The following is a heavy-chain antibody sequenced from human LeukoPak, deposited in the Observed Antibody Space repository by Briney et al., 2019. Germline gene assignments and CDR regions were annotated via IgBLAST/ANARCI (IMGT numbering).Heavy chain of an antibody. Sequence: GGSLRLSCAASGFTFSSYSMNRVRQAPGKGLEWVSSISSSSSYIYYADSVKGRFTISRDNAKNSLYLQMNSLRAEDTAVYYCARDSDWDDAFDIWGQGTMVTVSS. CDR3: ARDSDWDDAFDI. CDR2: ISSSSSYI. J-gene: IGHJ3*02. V-gene: IGHV3-21*01. D-gene: IGHD3-9*01. CDR1: GFTFSSYS.